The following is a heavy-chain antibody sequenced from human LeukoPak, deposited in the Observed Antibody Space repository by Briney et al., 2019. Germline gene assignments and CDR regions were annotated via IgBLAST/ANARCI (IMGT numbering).Heavy chain of an antibody. CDR3: AKDGGYCSGGSCYSEIGYYGMDV. Sequence: GRSLRLSCAASGFTFSSYGMHWVRQAPGKGLEWVAVISYDGSNKYYADSVKGRFTISRDNSKNTLYLQMNSLRAEDTAVYYCAKDGGYCSGGSCYSEIGYYGMDVWGQGTTVTVSS. CDR2: ISYDGSNK. J-gene: IGHJ6*02. V-gene: IGHV3-30*18. D-gene: IGHD2-15*01. CDR1: GFTFSSYG.